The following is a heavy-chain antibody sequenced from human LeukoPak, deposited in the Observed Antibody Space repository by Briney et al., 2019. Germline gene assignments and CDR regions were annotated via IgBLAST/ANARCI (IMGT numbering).Heavy chain of an antibody. CDR3: ARGDGYNFFDY. CDR1: GFTFRNYA. D-gene: IGHD5-24*01. J-gene: IGHJ4*02. Sequence: PGGSLRLSCAASGFTFRNYAMSWVRQAPGKGLEWVSGISGSGSSTYYADSVKGRFTISRDNSENTLYLQMKSLRAEDTAVYYCARGDGYNFFDYWGQGTLVTVSS. CDR2: ISGSGSST. V-gene: IGHV3-23*01.